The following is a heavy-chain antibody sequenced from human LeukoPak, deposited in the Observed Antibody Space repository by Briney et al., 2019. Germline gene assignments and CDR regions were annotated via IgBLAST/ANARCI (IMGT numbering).Heavy chain of an antibody. Sequence: PSETLSLTCTVSGGSISSYYWSWIRQPPGKGLEWIGYIYYSGSTNYNPSLKSRVTISVDTSKNQFSLKLSSVTAADTAVYYCAREPGPINYYGSGSRIGMDVWGQGTTVTVSS. CDR3: AREPGPINYYGSGSRIGMDV. CDR1: GGSISSYY. D-gene: IGHD3-10*01. CDR2: IYYSGST. V-gene: IGHV4-59*01. J-gene: IGHJ6*02.